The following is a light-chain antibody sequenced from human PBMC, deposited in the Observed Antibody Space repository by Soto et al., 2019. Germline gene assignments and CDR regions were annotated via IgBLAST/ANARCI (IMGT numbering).Light chain of an antibody. CDR2: AAS. CDR3: PKYDSAPWT. J-gene: IGKJ1*01. CDR1: QGISNY. Sequence: DIQMTQSPSSLSASVRDRVTITCRASQGISNYLAWYQQKPGKVPKLLIYAASTLQSGVPSRFSGSGSGTDFTLTISRLQPEDVATYYCPKYDSAPWTFGQGTKVEIK. V-gene: IGKV1-27*01.